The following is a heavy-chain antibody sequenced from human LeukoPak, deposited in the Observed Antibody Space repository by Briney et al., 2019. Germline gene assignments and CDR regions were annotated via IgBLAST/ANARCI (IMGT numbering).Heavy chain of an antibody. Sequence: SETLSLTCAVSGYSISSGYYWGWIRQPPGKGLEWIGSIYHSGSTYYNPSLKSRVTISVDTSKNQFSLKLSSVTAADTAVYYCARGGHYDSSEPDDAFDIWGQGTMVTVSS. V-gene: IGHV4-38-2*01. CDR2: IYHSGST. J-gene: IGHJ3*02. CDR1: GYSISSGYY. D-gene: IGHD3-22*01. CDR3: ARGGHYDSSEPDDAFDI.